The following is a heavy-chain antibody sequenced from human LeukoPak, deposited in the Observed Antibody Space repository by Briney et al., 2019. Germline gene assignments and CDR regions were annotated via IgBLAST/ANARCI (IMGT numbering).Heavy chain of an antibody. D-gene: IGHD5-12*01. CDR2: IYSGGTT. Sequence: GGSLRLSCAASGFTVSSNYMSWVRQAPGKGLEWVSVIYSGGTTYYADSVRGRFTISRDNTKNTLYLQMNSLRAEDTGVYYCARARYEVATVDFDYWGQGTLVTVSS. J-gene: IGHJ4*02. V-gene: IGHV3-66*01. CDR1: GFTVSSNY. CDR3: ARARYEVATVDFDY.